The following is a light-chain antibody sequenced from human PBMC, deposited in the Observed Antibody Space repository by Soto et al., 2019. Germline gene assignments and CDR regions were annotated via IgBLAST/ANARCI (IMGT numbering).Light chain of an antibody. CDR3: QVWDSSTARV. J-gene: IGLJ3*02. CDR2: RDS. CDR1: NIGSKN. V-gene: IGLV3-9*01. Sequence: SSELTQPLSVSVALGQTARITCGGNNIGSKNVHWYQQKPGQAPVLVIYRDSNRPSGIPERFSGSNSGNTATLTISRAQAGDEADYYWQVWDSSTARVFGGGTKLTVL.